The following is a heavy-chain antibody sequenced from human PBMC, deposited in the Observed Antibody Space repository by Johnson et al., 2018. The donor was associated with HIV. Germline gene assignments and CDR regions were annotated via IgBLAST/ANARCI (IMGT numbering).Heavy chain of an antibody. D-gene: IGHD2-8*02. CDR2: IRYDGSNK. CDR1: GFTFSSYG. J-gene: IGHJ3*01. V-gene: IGHV3-33*01. CDR3: ARDSCTAGICSNAFDF. Sequence: QVQLVESGGGVVQPGRSLRLSCAASGFTFSSYGMHWVRQAPGKGLEWVAFIRYDGSNKYYADSVKGRFTISRDNAKNSLYLQINSLRAEYPAVYYCARDSCTAGICSNAFDFWGQGTMVPVSS.